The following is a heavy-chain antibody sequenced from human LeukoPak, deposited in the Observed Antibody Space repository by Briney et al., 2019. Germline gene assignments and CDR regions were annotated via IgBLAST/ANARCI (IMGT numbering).Heavy chain of an antibody. CDR1: GFTFDDYA. J-gene: IGHJ4*02. D-gene: IGHD6-6*01. Sequence: GGPLRLSCAASGFTFDDYAMHWVRQAPGKGLEWVSGISWNSGSIGYADSVKGRFTISRDNAKNSLYLQMNSLRAEDTALYYCAKDIEYSSSGVDYWGQGTLVTVSS. CDR3: AKDIEYSSSGVDY. V-gene: IGHV3-9*01. CDR2: ISWNSGSI.